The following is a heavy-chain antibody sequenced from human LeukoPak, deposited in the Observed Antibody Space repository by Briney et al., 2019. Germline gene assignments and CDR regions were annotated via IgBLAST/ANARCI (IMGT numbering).Heavy chain of an antibody. D-gene: IGHD2-21*02. J-gene: IGHJ4*02. V-gene: IGHV4-61*02. CDR1: GGSISSGSYY. CDR2: IYTSGST. CDR3: ARGGYCGGDCYFYY. Sequence: SETLSLTCTVSGGSISSGSYYWSWIRQPAGKGLEWIGRIYTSGSTNYNPSLKSRVTISVDTSKNQCSLKLSSVTAADTAVYYCARGGYCGGDCYFYYWGQGTLVTVSS.